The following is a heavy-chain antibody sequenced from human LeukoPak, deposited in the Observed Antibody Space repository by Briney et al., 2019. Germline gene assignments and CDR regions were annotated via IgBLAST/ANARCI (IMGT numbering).Heavy chain of an antibody. V-gene: IGHV1-2*04. CDR1: GYTFTGYY. CDR3: ARAPAAVVYYYYGMDV. J-gene: IGHJ6*02. D-gene: IGHD6-19*01. CDR2: INPNSGGT. Sequence: ASVKVSCKASGYTFTGYYMHWVRQAPGQGLEWMGWINPNSGGTNYAQKFQGWVTMTRDTSISTAYMELSRLRSDDTAVYYCARAPAAVVYYYYGMDVWGQGTTVTASS.